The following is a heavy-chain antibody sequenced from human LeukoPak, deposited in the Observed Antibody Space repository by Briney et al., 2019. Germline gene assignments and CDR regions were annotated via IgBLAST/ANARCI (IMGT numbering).Heavy chain of an antibody. D-gene: IGHD1-26*01. CDR3: ARVSGGGAEFDY. V-gene: IGHV4-59*01. CDR2: IYYSGST. CDR1: GGSTSSYY. Sequence: PSETLSLTCTVSGGSTSSYYWSWIRQPPGKGLEWTGYIYYSGSTNYNPSLKSRVTISVDTSKNQFSLKLSSVTAADTAVYYCARVSGGGAEFDYWGQGTLVTVSS. J-gene: IGHJ4*02.